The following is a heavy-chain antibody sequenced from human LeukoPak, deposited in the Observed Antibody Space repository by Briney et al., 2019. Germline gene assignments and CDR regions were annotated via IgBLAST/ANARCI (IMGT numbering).Heavy chain of an antibody. D-gene: IGHD3-10*01. CDR1: GFTFSSSA. CDR2: ISGSDSST. CDR3: ARDAGGSGSSRYFDY. J-gene: IGHJ4*02. V-gene: IGHV3-23*01. Sequence: GGSLRLSCAASGFTFSSSAMSWVRQAPGKGLEWVSTISGSDSSTHYADSVKGRFTISRDNSKNTLYLQMNSLRAEDTAVYYCARDAGGSGSSRYFDYWGQGTLVTVSS.